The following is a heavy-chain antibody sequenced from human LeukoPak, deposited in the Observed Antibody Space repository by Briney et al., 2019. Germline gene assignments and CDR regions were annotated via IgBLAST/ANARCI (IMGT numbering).Heavy chain of an antibody. CDR2: ISGNAGST. CDR3: ARPKEPYYYYYYMDV. D-gene: IGHD1-26*01. Sequence: GGSLRLSCAASGFTFSSYAMSWVRQAPGKGLEWVSGISGNAGSTYYGGSVRGRFTISRDNSKNTLYLQMNSLRAEDTAVYYCARPKEPYYYYYYMDVWGKGTTVTVSS. J-gene: IGHJ6*03. CDR1: GFTFSSYA. V-gene: IGHV3-23*01.